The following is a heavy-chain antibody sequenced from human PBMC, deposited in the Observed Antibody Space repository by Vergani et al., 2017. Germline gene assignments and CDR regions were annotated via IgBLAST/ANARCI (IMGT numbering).Heavy chain of an antibody. CDR1: GASIRSSNYY. V-gene: IGHV4-39*01. D-gene: IGHD2-15*01. Sequence: QLQLQESGPGLVKPSATLSLTCSVSGASIRSSNYYWGWIRQPPGKGLEWIGSMDYSGRTSYNPSLESRISISFETPKNQFSLRLTSVTAADTAVYYCASKRGACRAAYCHSYDFWGPGTLVGVSS. CDR3: ASKRGACRAAYCHSYDF. J-gene: IGHJ4*02. CDR2: MDYSGRT.